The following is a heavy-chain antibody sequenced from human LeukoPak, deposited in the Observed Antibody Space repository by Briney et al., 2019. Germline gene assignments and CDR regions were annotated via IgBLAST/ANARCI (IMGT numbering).Heavy chain of an antibody. Sequence: GGSLRLSCAASGFTFSSYWMSWVRQAPGKGLEWVADIKQDGSEKYYVDSMKGRFTISRDNSKNTLYLQMNSLRAEDTAAYYCARVPSGSFNDAFDIWGQGTMVTVSS. CDR3: ARVPSGSFNDAFDI. D-gene: IGHD1-26*01. J-gene: IGHJ3*02. CDR2: IKQDGSEK. CDR1: GFTFSSYW. V-gene: IGHV3-7*01.